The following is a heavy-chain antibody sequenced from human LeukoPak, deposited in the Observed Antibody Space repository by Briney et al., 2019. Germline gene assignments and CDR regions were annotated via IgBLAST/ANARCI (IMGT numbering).Heavy chain of an antibody. D-gene: IGHD1-26*01. CDR3: AKLAGATSPPFDY. CDR2: IRYDGTNK. J-gene: IGHJ4*02. V-gene: IGHV3-30*02. CDR1: GFTFSSYG. Sequence: GGSLRLSCAASGFTFSSYGMHWVRQAPGKGLEWVAFIRYDGTNKYYADSVKGRFTISRDNSKKTLYLQMNSLRAEDTAVFSCAKLAGATSPPFDYWGQGTLVTVSS.